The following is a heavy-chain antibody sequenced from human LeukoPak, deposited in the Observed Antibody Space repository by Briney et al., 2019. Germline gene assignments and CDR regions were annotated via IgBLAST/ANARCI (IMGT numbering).Heavy chain of an antibody. J-gene: IGHJ4*02. Sequence: PSETLSLTCAVSGGSISSSKWWCWVRQPPGKGLEWIGEIYHSGSTSYNPSLKSRVTISVDTSKNQFSLQLSSVTATDTAVYYCARIGAWIQLGYFDYWGQGTLVTVSS. V-gene: IGHV4-4*02. CDR3: ARIGAWIQLGYFDY. CDR1: GGSISSSKW. CDR2: IYHSGST. D-gene: IGHD5-18*01.